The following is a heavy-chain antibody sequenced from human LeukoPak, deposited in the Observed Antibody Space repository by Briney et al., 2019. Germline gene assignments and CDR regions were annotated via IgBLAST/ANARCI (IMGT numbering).Heavy chain of an antibody. CDR2: IYHSGSA. D-gene: IGHD2-2*01. J-gene: IGHJ4*02. Sequence: SGTLSLTCAVSGDSISSRNWWSWVRQPPGKGLEVIGEIYHSGSANYNPSLKSRVTMSVDKSKNQFSLKLSSVTAADTAVYYCARARHCSSTSCYGGLDYWGQGTLVTVSS. V-gene: IGHV4-4*02. CDR1: GDSISSRNW. CDR3: ARARHCSSTSCYGGLDY.